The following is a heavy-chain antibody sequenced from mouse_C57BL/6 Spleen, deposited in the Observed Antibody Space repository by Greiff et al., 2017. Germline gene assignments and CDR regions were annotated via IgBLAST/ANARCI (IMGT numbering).Heavy chain of an antibody. CDR2: ILPGSGST. CDR1: GYTFTGYW. CDR3: ARGGYYGNYENAMDD. Sequence: VQLQQSGAELMKPGASVKLSCKATGYTFTGYWIEWVKQRPGHGLEWIGEILPGSGSTNYNEKFKGKATFTADTSSNTAYMQLSSLTTEDSAICDWARGGYYGNYENAMDDWGQGTSVTVSS. V-gene: IGHV1-9*01. J-gene: IGHJ4*01. D-gene: IGHD2-1*01.